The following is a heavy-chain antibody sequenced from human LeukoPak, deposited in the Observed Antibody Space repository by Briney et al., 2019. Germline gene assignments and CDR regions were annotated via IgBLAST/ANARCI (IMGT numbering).Heavy chain of an antibody. CDR2: ISGYNGNT. CDR1: RYTFTSYG. J-gene: IGHJ4*02. V-gene: IGHV1-18*01. CDR3: ARDYACGGNTRSDY. D-gene: IGHD4-23*01. Sequence: ASVKDSCKDSRYTFTSYGISWVRQAPGQGVEWMGWISGYNGNTNHAQKLQGRVTMTTDTPTSTTYMELRSLRSDDRAVYYCARDYACGGNTRSDYWGQGTLVTVSS.